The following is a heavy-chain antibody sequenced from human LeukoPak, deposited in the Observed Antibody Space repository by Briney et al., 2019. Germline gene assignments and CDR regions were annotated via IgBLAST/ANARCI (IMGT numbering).Heavy chain of an antibody. D-gene: IGHD6-13*01. J-gene: IGHJ4*02. Sequence: PGRSLRLSCSASGFTFSSYGMHWVRQAPGRGLEWVAAIWYDGINKYYADSVKGRFTISRDNSKNTLYLQMNSLRAEDTAVYYCARGYSSSFDYWGQGTLVTVSS. CDR2: IWYDGINK. V-gene: IGHV3-33*01. CDR3: ARGYSSSFDY. CDR1: GFTFSSYG.